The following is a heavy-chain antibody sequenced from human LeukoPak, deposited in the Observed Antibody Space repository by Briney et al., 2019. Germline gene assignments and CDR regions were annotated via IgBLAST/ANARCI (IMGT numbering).Heavy chain of an antibody. CDR2: ISSRSTYI. Sequence: GGSLRLSCAASGFTFSSYSMNWVRQAPGKGLERVSSISSRSTYIYYADSLKGRFTISRDNAKNSLYLQMNSLRAEDTAVYYCAARDPYGSGSYPIDYWGQGTLVTVSS. V-gene: IGHV3-21*01. CDR3: AARDPYGSGSYPIDY. J-gene: IGHJ4*02. CDR1: GFTFSSYS. D-gene: IGHD3-10*01.